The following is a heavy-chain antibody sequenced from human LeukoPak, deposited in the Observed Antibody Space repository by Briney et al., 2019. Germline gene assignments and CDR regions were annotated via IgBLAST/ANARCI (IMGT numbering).Heavy chain of an antibody. D-gene: IGHD3-22*01. CDR1: GFTVSSNY. CDR2: IYSGGST. CDR3: ARETYYYDSSGYYYPNYFDY. V-gene: IGHV3-53*01. Sequence: GGSPRLSCAASGFTVSSNYMSWVRQAPGKGLEWVSVIYSGGSTYYADSVKGRFTISRDNSKNTLYLQMNSLRAEDTAVYYCARETYYYDSSGYYYPNYFDYWGQGTLVTVSS. J-gene: IGHJ4*02.